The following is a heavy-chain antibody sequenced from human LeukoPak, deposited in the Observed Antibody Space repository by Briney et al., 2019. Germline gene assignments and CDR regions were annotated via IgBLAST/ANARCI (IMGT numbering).Heavy chain of an antibody. J-gene: IGHJ2*01. V-gene: IGHV3-30*02. CDR2: IRYDGSDK. D-gene: IGHD3-22*01. Sequence: GGSLRLSCAASGSTFSNYGMHWVRQAPGKGLEWVAFIRYDGSDKYYTDSVKGRFTISRDNAKNSLFLQMNSLRAEDTAMYYCARHDSSGYSPFWYFDRWGRGTLVTVSS. CDR3: ARHDSSGYSPFWYFDR. CDR1: GSTFSNYG.